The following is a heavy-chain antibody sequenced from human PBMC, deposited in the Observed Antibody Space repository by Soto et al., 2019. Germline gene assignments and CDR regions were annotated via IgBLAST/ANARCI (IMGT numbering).Heavy chain of an antibody. D-gene: IGHD6-19*01. Sequence: SGPTLVNPTQTLTLTCTFSGFSLSTTGMRVSWIRQPPGKALGWLARIDWDDDKFYTTSPKTRLTISKDTSKNQVVLTMTNMDPVDTATYFCARIPGWLQGFDSWGQGTLVTVSS. CDR2: IDWDDDK. J-gene: IGHJ4*02. CDR3: ARIPGWLQGFDS. CDR1: GFSLSTTGMR. V-gene: IGHV2-70*04.